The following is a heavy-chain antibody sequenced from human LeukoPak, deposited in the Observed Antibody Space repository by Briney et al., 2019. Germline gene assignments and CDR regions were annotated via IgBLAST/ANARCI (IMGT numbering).Heavy chain of an antibody. J-gene: IGHJ4*02. CDR1: GFTFSSYA. D-gene: IGHD1-14*01. CDR3: AKDSPEEGYFDY. CDR2: IRYDGSNK. Sequence: GGSLRLSCAASGFTFSSYAMSWVRQAPGKGLEWVAFIRYDGSNKYYADSVKGRFTISRDNSKNTLYLQMNSLRAEDTAVYYCAKDSPEEGYFDYWGQGTLVTVSS. V-gene: IGHV3-30*02.